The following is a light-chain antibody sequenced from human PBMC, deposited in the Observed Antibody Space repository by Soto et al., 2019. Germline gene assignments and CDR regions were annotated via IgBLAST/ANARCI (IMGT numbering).Light chain of an antibody. J-gene: IGKJ2*01. CDR2: LGS. Sequence: DLVMTQSPLSLPVTPGEPASISCRSSQSLLHSNGVNYLDWFLQKPVQSPQVLIYLGSNRASGVPDRFSGSGSGTDFTLKISRVEAEDVGVYYCMQSLRTPHTFGQGTKLEIK. CDR3: MQSLRTPHT. V-gene: IGKV2-28*01. CDR1: QSLLHSNGVNY.